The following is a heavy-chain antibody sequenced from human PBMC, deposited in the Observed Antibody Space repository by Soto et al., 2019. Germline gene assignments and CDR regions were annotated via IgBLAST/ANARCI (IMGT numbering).Heavy chain of an antibody. Sequence: GGSLRLSCAASGFTFSSYAMHWVRQAPGKGLEWVAVISYDGSNKYYADSEKGRFTISRDNSKNTLYLQMNSLRAEDTAVYYCARERYYDFRSGYPSTYYFDYWGQGTLVTVSS. D-gene: IGHD3-3*01. V-gene: IGHV3-30-3*01. CDR3: ARERYYDFRSGYPSTYYFDY. J-gene: IGHJ4*02. CDR1: GFTFSSYA. CDR2: ISYDGSNK.